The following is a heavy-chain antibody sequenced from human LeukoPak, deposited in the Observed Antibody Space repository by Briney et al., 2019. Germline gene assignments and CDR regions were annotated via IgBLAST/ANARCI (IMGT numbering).Heavy chain of an antibody. D-gene: IGHD6-13*01. J-gene: IGHJ4*02. V-gene: IGHV3-30*02. CDR1: GFTFSSYG. Sequence: GGSLRLSCAASGFTFSSYGMHWVRQAPGKGLEWVAFIRYDGSNKYYADSVKGRFTISRDNSKNTLYLQMNSLRAEDTAVYYCAKSGTRSSWSPRVKTYLDYWGQGTLVTVSS. CDR3: AKSGTRSSWSPRVKTYLDY. CDR2: IRYDGSNK.